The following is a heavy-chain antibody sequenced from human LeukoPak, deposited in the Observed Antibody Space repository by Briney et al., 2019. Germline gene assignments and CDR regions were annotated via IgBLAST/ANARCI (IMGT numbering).Heavy chain of an antibody. J-gene: IGHJ4*02. D-gene: IGHD3-3*01. V-gene: IGHV3-74*01. Sequence: PGGSLRLSCAASGFTFSSYWMHWVRQAPGKGLVWVSRINSDGSSTSYADSVKGRFTISRDNAKNTLYLQMNSLRAEDTAVYYCAKDGEYYDFWSGYCDYWGQGTLVTVSS. CDR1: GFTFSSYW. CDR2: INSDGSST. CDR3: AKDGEYYDFWSGYCDY.